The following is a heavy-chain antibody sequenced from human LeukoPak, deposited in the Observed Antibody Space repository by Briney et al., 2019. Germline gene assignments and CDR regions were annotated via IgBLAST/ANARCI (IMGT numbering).Heavy chain of an antibody. CDR2: INSDGTST. J-gene: IGHJ4*02. Sequence: PGGSLRLSCAASGFTFSSCWMHWVRQVPGKGLVWVSRINSDGTSTSYADSVKGRFTISRDNSKNTLYLQMNSLRPEDTAVYSCAKDRDSSGWRYFDYWGQGTLVTVSS. CDR1: GFTFSSCW. V-gene: IGHV3-74*01. CDR3: AKDRDSSGWRYFDY. D-gene: IGHD6-19*01.